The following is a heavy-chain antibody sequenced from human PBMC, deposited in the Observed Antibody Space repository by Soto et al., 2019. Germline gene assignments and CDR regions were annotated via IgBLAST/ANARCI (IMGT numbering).Heavy chain of an antibody. V-gene: IGHV3-15*01. CDR1: GITFSNAW. D-gene: IGHD2-2*01. Sequence: GGSLRLSCAASGITFSNAWMTWVRQAPGKGLEWVGRIKSITDGGTTDYAAPVKGRFTISRDDSKDTLYLQMNNLRTEDTAVYHCTTDSADIVVVPATFGMDLWGQGTTVTVSS. CDR3: TTDSADIVVVPATFGMDL. CDR2: IKSITDGGTT. J-gene: IGHJ6*02.